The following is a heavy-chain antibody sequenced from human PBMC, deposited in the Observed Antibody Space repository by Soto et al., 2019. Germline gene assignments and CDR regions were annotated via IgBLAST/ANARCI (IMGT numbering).Heavy chain of an antibody. Sequence: GGSLRLSCAAPGFTFSSYWMHWVRQASGKGLVWVSRISFDGSTTTYADSVKGRFTISRDNAKNTLYLQMNSLRAEDTAVYYCARGGAHTAMANEYWGQGALVTVSS. CDR3: ARGGAHTAMANEY. CDR1: GFTFSSYW. J-gene: IGHJ4*02. V-gene: IGHV3-74*01. CDR2: ISFDGSTT. D-gene: IGHD5-18*01.